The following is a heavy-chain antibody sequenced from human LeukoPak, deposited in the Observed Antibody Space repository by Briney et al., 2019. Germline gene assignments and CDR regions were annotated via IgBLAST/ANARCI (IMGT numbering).Heavy chain of an antibody. CDR2: ISYDGSNK. V-gene: IGHV3-30*18. D-gene: IGHD3-16*01. J-gene: IGHJ4*02. CDR1: GFTFSSYS. Sequence: AGRSLRLSCAASGFTFSSYSMHWVRQAPGKGLEWVAVISYDGSNKYYADSVKGRFTISRDNSKNTLYLQMNSLRAEDTAVYYCAKERSHLINYFDYWGQGTLVSVSS. CDR3: AKERSHLINYFDY.